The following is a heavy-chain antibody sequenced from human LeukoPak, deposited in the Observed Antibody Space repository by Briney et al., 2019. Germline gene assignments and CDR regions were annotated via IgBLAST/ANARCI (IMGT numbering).Heavy chain of an antibody. CDR1: GFTFSSYA. V-gene: IGHV3-30-3*01. J-gene: IGHJ3*02. CDR2: ISYDGSNK. CDR3: ARVREAFDI. Sequence: GGSLRLSCAASGFTFSSYAMHWVRQAPGKGLEWVAVISYDGSNKYYADSVKGRFTISRDNSKNTLYLQMNSLRAEDTAVYYCARVREAFDIWGQGTMVTVS.